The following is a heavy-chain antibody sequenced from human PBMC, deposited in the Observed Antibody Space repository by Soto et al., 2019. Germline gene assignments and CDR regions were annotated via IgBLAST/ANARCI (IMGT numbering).Heavy chain of an antibody. J-gene: IGHJ4*02. V-gene: IGHV4-34*01. CDR1: GGSFSGYY. Sequence: PSETLSLTCAVYGGSFSGYYWSWIRQPPGKGLEWIGEINHSGSTNYNPSLKSRVTISVDTSKNQFSLKLSSVTAADTAVYYCASAYRSSSVDDWGQGTLVTVSS. CDR3: ASAYRSSSVDD. CDR2: INHSGST. D-gene: IGHD6-6*01.